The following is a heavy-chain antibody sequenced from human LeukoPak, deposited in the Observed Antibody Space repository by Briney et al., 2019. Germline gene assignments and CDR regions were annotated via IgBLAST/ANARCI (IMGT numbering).Heavy chain of an antibody. V-gene: IGHV7-4-1*02. CDR2: INTNTGNP. CDR3: ARVKVVGEYPSGDQLWLRGSAFDI. CDR1: GYTFTSYA. D-gene: IGHD5-18*01. J-gene: IGHJ3*02. Sequence: ASVKVSCKASGYTFTSYAMNWVRQAPGQGLEWMGWINTNTGNPTYAQGFTGRFVFSLDTSVSTAYLQISSLKAEDTAVYYCARVKVVGEYPSGDQLWLRGSAFDIWGQGTMVTVSS.